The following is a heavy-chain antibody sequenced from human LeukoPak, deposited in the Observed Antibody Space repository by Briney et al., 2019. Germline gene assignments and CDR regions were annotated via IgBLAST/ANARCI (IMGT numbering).Heavy chain of an antibody. V-gene: IGHV1-46*01. D-gene: IGHD6-19*01. CDR2: INPSGGST. Sequence: GASVKVSCKASGYSFTTYGMNWVPQAPGQGLEWMGIINPSGGSTSYAQKFQGRVTLTRDTSTSTVYMELSSLRSEDTAVYYCARERGVAVAGEGVDPWGQGTLVTVSS. CDR3: ARERGVAVAGEGVDP. CDR1: GYSFTTYG. J-gene: IGHJ5*02.